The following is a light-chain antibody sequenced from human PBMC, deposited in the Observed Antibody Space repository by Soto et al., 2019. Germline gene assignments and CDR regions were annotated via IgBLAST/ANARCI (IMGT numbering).Light chain of an antibody. CDR2: EVS. CDR1: SSDVGGYNY. V-gene: IGLV2-8*01. Sequence: QSALTQPPSASGSPGQSVTISCTGTSSDVGGYNYVSWYQQHPGEAPKLMLSEVSKRPSGVPDRFSGSKSGNTASLTVSGLQAEDEADYYCSSYAGSNNLGVFGTGTKLTVL. J-gene: IGLJ1*01. CDR3: SSYAGSNNLGV.